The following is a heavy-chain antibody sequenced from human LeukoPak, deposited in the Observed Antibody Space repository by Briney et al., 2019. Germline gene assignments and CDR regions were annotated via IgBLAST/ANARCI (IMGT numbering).Heavy chain of an antibody. J-gene: IGHJ4*02. Sequence: GGSQRLSCAASGFTVSSNYMSWVRQAPGKGLEWVSVIYSGGSTYYADSVKGRFTISRDNSKNTLYLQMNSLRAEDTAVYYCARDRGKYYDILTGYHPFDYWGQGTLVTVSS. CDR2: IYSGGST. V-gene: IGHV3-66*01. CDR3: ARDRGKYYDILTGYHPFDY. D-gene: IGHD3-9*01. CDR1: GFTVSSNY.